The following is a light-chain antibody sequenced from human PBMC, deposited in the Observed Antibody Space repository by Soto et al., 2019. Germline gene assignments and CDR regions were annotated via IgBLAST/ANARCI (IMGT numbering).Light chain of an antibody. Sequence: EIVLAQSSGTLSFPPGEGATVSCSASQSVSSNFLAWYQEKPGQAPRLLIYDISARATGIPTRFSGSGSGTEFTLTISSLQSEDFAVYYCQQYGSSPWTFGQGTKVDIK. J-gene: IGKJ1*01. CDR1: QSVSSNF. CDR2: DIS. CDR3: QQYGSSPWT. V-gene: IGKV3-20*01.